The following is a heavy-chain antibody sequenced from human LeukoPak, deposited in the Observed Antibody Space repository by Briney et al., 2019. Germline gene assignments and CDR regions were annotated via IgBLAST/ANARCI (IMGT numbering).Heavy chain of an antibody. D-gene: IGHD1-1*01. CDR2: ISSSSSYI. Sequence: GGSLRLSCAASGFTFSSYSMNWVRQAPGKGLEWVSSISSSSSYIYYADSVKGRFTISRDNSKNTLYLQVNSLRAEDTAVYYCANNWNFAEFDYWGQGTLVTVSS. J-gene: IGHJ4*02. CDR3: ANNWNFAEFDY. CDR1: GFTFSSYS. V-gene: IGHV3-21*04.